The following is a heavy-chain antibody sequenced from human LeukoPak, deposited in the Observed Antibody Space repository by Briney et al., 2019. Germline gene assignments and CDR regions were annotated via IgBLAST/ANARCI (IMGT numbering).Heavy chain of an antibody. CDR2: FDPEDGET. V-gene: IGHV1-24*01. D-gene: IGHD6-19*01. J-gene: IGHJ4*02. CDR3: ATSVGGSGWYDPYYFDY. Sequence: ASVKVSCKVSGYTLTELSMHWVRQAPGKGLEWMGGFDPEDGETIYAQKFQGRVSMTEDTSTDTAYMELSSLRSEDTAVSYCATSVGGSGWYDPYYFDYWGQGTLVTVSS. CDR1: GYTLTELS.